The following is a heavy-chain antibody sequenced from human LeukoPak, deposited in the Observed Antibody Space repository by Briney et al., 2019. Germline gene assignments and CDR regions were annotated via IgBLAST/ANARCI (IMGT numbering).Heavy chain of an antibody. J-gene: IGHJ4*02. V-gene: IGHV3-23*01. CDR1: GFTFSSYA. CDR2: ISGSGGST. Sequence: GGSLRLSCAASGFTFSSYAMSWVRQAPGKGLEWVSAISGSGGSTYYADSVKGRFTISRDNSKNTLYLQVNSLRAEDTAVYYCAKKGSGGSSYYFDYWGQGTLVTVSS. D-gene: IGHD2-15*01. CDR3: AKKGSGGSSYYFDY.